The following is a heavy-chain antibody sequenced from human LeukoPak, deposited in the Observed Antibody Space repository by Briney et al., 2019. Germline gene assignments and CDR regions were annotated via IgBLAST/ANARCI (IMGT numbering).Heavy chain of an antibody. Sequence: GGSLRLSCTASGFTFSNFAMSWVRQDPGMGLQWVSSISGSGDSTFYADSVKGRFTISRDNSKNTLYLQMNNLRVDDTATYYCAKDFGIAVADTFQFWGQGTLVTVS. CDR1: GFTFSNFA. D-gene: IGHD6-19*01. CDR3: AKDFGIAVADTFQF. J-gene: IGHJ1*01. CDR2: ISGSGDST. V-gene: IGHV3-23*01.